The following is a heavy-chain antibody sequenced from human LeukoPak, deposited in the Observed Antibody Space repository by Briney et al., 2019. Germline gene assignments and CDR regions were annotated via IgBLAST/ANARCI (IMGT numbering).Heavy chain of an antibody. CDR2: IIPILGIA. V-gene: IGHV1-69*04. D-gene: IGHD3-10*01. CDR3: ARSRRELTCDY. J-gene: IGHJ4*02. CDR1: GGTFSSYA. Sequence: ASVKVSCKASGGTFSSYAISWVRQAPGQGLEWMGRIIPILGIANYAQKFQGRVTITADKSTSTAYMELSSLRSEDTAVYYCARSRRELTCDYWGQGTLVTVSS.